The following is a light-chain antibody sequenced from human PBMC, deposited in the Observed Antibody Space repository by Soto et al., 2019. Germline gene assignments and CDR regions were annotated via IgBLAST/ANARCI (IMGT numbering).Light chain of an antibody. J-gene: IGKJ4*01. CDR3: QQFNSYPLT. CDR2: AAS. V-gene: IGKV1-9*01. CDR1: QAISNY. Sequence: DIQLTQSPSFLSASVGDRVTMTCRASQAISNYLGWYQQKQGKAPKLLIHAASALQRGVPWRFSGSGSETEFTLTISSLQPEDFATYYCQQFNSYPLTFGGGTKVDNK.